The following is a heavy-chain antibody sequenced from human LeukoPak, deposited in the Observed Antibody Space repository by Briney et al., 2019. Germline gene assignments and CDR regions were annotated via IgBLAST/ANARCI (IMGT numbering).Heavy chain of an antibody. CDR3: ARAYRRLKGNYYGMDV. Sequence: SETXSXTXAXXGGSISSSNWWSWVRQPPGKGLEWIGEIYHSGSTNYNPSLKSRVTISVDKSKSQFSLKLSSVTAADTAVYYCARAYRRLKGNYYGMDVWGQGTTVTVSS. D-gene: IGHD4-11*01. CDR1: GGSISSSNW. V-gene: IGHV4-4*02. J-gene: IGHJ6*02. CDR2: IYHSGST.